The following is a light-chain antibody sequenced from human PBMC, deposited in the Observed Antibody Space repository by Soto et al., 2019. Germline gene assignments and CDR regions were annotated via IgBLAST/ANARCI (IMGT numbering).Light chain of an antibody. Sequence: QSVLTQPPSVSGAPGQRVTISCTGSSSNIGAGYDVHWYQQLPGTAPKLLIYGNNNRPSGVPDRFSGSKSGTSASLVISGLQADDEADYYCQSYDSSLSGSYVFGTGTKLTVL. J-gene: IGLJ1*01. CDR3: QSYDSSLSGSYV. CDR2: GNN. CDR1: SSNIGAGYD. V-gene: IGLV1-40*01.